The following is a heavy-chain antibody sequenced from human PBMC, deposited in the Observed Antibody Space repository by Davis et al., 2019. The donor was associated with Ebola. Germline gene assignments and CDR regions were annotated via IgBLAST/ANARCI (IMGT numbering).Heavy chain of an antibody. CDR1: GGSVSSNNYF. Sequence: SETLSLTCTVSGGSVSSNNYFWTWMRQPPGKGLEWIGYIYYTGRGNTNYNPSLKSRVTISLDTSKNQFSLRLRSVTAADTAVYYCARAPWGRSYGTFDYWGQGTLVTVSS. CDR2: IYYTGRGNT. CDR3: ARAPWGRSYGTFDY. V-gene: IGHV4-61*01. J-gene: IGHJ4*02. D-gene: IGHD5-18*01.